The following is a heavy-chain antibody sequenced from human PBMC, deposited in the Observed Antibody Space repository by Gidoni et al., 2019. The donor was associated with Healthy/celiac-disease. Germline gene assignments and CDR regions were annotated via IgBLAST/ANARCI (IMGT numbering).Heavy chain of an antibody. CDR2: ISGSGGST. V-gene: IGHV3-23*01. J-gene: IGHJ4*02. Sequence: APGKGLEWVSAISGSGGSTYYADSVKGRFTISRDNSKNTLYLQMNSLRAEDTALYYCAKYFRSLPKSYCSGGSCYPLGYWGQGTLVTVSS. CDR3: AKYFRSLPKSYCSGGSCYPLGY. D-gene: IGHD2-15*01.